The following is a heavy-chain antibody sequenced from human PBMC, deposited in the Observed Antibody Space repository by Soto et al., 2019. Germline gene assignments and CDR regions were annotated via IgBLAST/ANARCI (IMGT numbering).Heavy chain of an antibody. CDR1: GYTFTTYG. Sequence: QVQLVQSGAEVKKPGASVKVSCKASGYTFTTYGISWVRQAPGQGLEWMGWISTYNGNTYYTQKLQGRVTMTTDTFTNTAYMGLPSLKSAGTAAYFCVRESCANGVCYLPDYWGQGALVTVSS. CDR3: VRESCANGVCYLPDY. D-gene: IGHD2-8*01. CDR2: ISTYNGNT. J-gene: IGHJ4*02. V-gene: IGHV1-18*01.